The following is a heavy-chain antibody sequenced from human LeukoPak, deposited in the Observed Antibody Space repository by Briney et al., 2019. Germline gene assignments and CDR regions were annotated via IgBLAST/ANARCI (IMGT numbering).Heavy chain of an antibody. D-gene: IGHD3-10*01. J-gene: IGHJ4*02. CDR1: GYSISSGYF. V-gene: IGHV4-38-2*02. CDR3: ARSELLWFGGVNSGFDY. Sequence: SETLSLTCNVSGYSISSGYFWGWVRQPPGKGLEWIGSIFSDGKTYYNPPLKSRVTISVDTSKNQFSLKLSSVTAADTAVYYCARSELLWFGGVNSGFDYWGQGTLVTVSS. CDR2: IFSDGKT.